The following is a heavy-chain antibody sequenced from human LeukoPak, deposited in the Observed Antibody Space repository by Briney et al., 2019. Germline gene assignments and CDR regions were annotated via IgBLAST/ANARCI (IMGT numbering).Heavy chain of an antibody. CDR2: IYYSGST. V-gene: IGHV4-59*01. Sequence: SETLSLTCTVSGGSISTYYWSWIRQPPGKGLEWIGYIYYSGSTNYNPSLKSRVTISVDTSKNQFSLKVSSVTATGTAVYYCARVSQWPTGFDYWGQGTLVTVSS. CDR1: GGSISTYY. J-gene: IGHJ4*02. D-gene: IGHD6-19*01. CDR3: ARVSQWPTGFDY.